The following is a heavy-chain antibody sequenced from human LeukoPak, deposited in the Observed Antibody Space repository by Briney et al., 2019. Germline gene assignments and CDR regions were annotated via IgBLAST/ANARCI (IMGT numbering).Heavy chain of an antibody. J-gene: IGHJ4*02. CDR2: ISAYNGNT. D-gene: IGHD3-9*01. V-gene: IGHV1-18*01. CDR3: VRLVEEYYLDY. CDR1: GYTFTSYG. Sequence: ASVKVSCKASGYTFTSYGITWVRQAPGQGLEWMGWISAYNGNTKYAQKFQGRVTMTTDTSTSTAHMELRSLRSDDTAVYYCVRLVEEYYLDYWGQGTLVTVSS.